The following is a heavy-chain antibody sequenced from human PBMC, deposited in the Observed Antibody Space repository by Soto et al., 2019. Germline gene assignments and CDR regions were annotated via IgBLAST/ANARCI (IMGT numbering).Heavy chain of an antibody. CDR2: INPSGGTT. CDR3: ARVRGGGSEYFFDY. D-gene: IGHD2-15*01. V-gene: IGHV1-46*02. CDR1: GYTFNRYN. Sequence: AAVKVSCQASGYTFNRYNVHWVRQAPGQGLEWMAIINPSGGTTYYVQKFEGRVTLTTDTSTSTVYMELSSLRSDDTAVYYCARVRGGGSEYFFDYWGQGTLVTVSS. J-gene: IGHJ4*02.